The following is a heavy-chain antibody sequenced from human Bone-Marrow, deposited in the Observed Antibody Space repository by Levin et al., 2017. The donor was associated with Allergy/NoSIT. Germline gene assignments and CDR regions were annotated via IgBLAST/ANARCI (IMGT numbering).Heavy chain of an antibody. D-gene: IGHD3-9*01. V-gene: IGHV4-39*07. Sequence: PSETLSLTCTVSGYSISGNTYYWGWIRQPPGKGLEWIGSINHSGSTYYNPSLQSRVTISVDTSKNQFSLKLTSVTAADTAVYYCARAGRYDYWSQGTLVTFSS. CDR1: GYSISGNTYY. CDR3: ARAGRYDY. J-gene: IGHJ4*02. CDR2: INHSGST.